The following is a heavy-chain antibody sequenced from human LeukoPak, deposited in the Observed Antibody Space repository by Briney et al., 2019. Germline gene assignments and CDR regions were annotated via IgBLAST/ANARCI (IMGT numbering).Heavy chain of an antibody. V-gene: IGHV1-69*04. CDR2: IIPILGIA. Sequence: ASVKVSCKASGGTFSSYAISWVRQAPGQGLEWMGRIIPILGIANYAQKFQGRVTITADKSTSTAYMGLSSLRSEDTAVYYCARGVRGYDSSDWGQGTLVTVSS. J-gene: IGHJ4*02. CDR1: GGTFSSYA. CDR3: ARGVRGYDSSD. D-gene: IGHD3-3*01.